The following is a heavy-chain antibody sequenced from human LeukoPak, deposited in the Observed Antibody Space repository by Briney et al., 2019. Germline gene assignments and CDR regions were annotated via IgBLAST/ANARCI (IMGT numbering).Heavy chain of an antibody. CDR1: GGSFSGYY. V-gene: IGHV4-34*01. D-gene: IGHD5-12*01. Sequence: SETLSLTCAVYGGSFSGYYWSWIRQPPGKGLEWIGEINHSGSTNYNPSLKSRGAISVDTSKNQFSLKLSSVTAADTAVYYCARHGRQAAIVADAFDIWGQGTMVTVSS. J-gene: IGHJ3*02. CDR2: INHSGST. CDR3: ARHGRQAAIVADAFDI.